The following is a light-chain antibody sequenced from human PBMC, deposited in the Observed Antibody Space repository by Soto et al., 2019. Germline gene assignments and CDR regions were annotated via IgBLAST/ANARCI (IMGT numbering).Light chain of an antibody. Sequence: DIQMTQSPSTLSASVGDRVTITCRASQSISSWLAWYQQKPGKAPKLLIYKASSLESGVPSRFSGSGSGTEITLTISSLQPDDFATYYCQQYNSPSTFGQGTKVEIK. CDR3: QQYNSPST. CDR1: QSISSW. V-gene: IGKV1-5*03. J-gene: IGKJ1*01. CDR2: KAS.